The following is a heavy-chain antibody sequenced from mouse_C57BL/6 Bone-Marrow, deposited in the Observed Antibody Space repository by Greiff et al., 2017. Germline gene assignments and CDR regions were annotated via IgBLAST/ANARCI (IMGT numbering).Heavy chain of an antibody. CDR3: AREGRWFPWFAY. D-gene: IGHD2-3*01. CDR1: GFTFSDYY. CDR2: ISNGGGST. Sequence: EVKLVESGGGLVQPGGSLKLSCAASGFTFSDYYMYWVRQTPEKRLAWVAYISNGGGSTYYPDTVKGRFTLSGDNAKNTLYLQMSRLKSEDTAMYDCAREGRWFPWFAYWGQGTLVTVSA. J-gene: IGHJ3*01. V-gene: IGHV5-12*01.